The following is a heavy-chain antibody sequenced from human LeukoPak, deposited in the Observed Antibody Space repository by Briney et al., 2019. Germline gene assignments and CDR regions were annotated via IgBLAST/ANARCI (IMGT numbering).Heavy chain of an antibody. CDR3: ASSSGWYGGNYYYYYYMDV. CDR1: GGSISSYY. D-gene: IGHD6-19*01. V-gene: IGHV4-59*01. CDR2: IYYSGST. J-gene: IGHJ6*03. Sequence: PSETLSLTCTVSGGSISSYYWSWIRQPPGKGLEWIGYIYYSGSTNYNPSLKSRVTISVDTSKNQFSLKLSSVTAADTAVYYCASSSGWYGGNYYYYYYMDVWGKGTTVTVS.